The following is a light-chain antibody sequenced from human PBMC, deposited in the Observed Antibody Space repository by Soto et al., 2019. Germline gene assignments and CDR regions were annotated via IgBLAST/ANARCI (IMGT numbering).Light chain of an antibody. CDR3: QHYGSSART. CDR2: AAS. V-gene: IGKV3-20*01. Sequence: EIVLTQSPGTLSLSPGERATLSCRASQSLSSYLAWDQQKPGQAPRLLIYAASSRATGIPYRFSGSGSGTDFTLTISRLEPEDFAVYYCQHYGSSARTFGQGTKLEIK. J-gene: IGKJ2*01. CDR1: QSLSSY.